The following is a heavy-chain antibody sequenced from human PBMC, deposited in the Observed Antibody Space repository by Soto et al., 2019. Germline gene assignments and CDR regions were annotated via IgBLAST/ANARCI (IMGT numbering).Heavy chain of an antibody. J-gene: IGHJ4*01. CDR1: GGTFSTYS. D-gene: IGHD5-12*01. Sequence: QVQLVQSGAEVKKPGSSVKVSCKASGGTFSTYSIDWVRQAPGQGLEWMGGIIPAFGSPNYAQRFQGRVTITADESTSTAYMELSSLRSYDTAVYYCASAEVATTYFDFWGHGTLVTVSS. V-gene: IGHV1-69*01. CDR3: ASAEVATTYFDF. CDR2: IIPAFGSP.